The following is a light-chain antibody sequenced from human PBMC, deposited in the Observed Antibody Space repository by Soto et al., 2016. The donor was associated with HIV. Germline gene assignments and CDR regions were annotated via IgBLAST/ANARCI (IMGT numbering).Light chain of an antibody. J-gene: IGKJ3*01. Sequence: DIQMTQSPSSLSAPVGDRVTISCRASQSISSYLNWYQQKPGKAPKLLIYAAFSLQSGVPSRFSGSGSGTDFTLTINSLQPEDFATYYCQQSYTIPRTFGPGTKVGYQT. V-gene: IGKV1-39*01. CDR1: QSISSY. CDR3: QQSYTIPRT. CDR2: AAF.